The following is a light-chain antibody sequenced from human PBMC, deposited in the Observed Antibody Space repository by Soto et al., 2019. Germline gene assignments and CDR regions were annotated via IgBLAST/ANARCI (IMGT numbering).Light chain of an antibody. V-gene: IGKV1-39*01. CDR2: AAS. J-gene: IGKJ5*01. Sequence: DIQMTQSPASLSASVGDRVTITCLASQSISGYLNWYQQKPGKAPKLLIYAASSLQSGVPSRFSGSGSGTDFTLTISSLQPEDFATYYCQQSYSTPLGFGQGTRLEIK. CDR1: QSISGY. CDR3: QQSYSTPLG.